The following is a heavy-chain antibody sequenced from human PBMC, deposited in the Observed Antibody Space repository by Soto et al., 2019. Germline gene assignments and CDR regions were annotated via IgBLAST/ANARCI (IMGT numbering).Heavy chain of an antibody. D-gene: IGHD4-17*01. Sequence: PGGSLRLSCAASGFTFSSYAMSWVRQAPGKGLEWVSAISGSGGTTYYADSVKGRFTISRDNSKNTLYVQMNSLRAKDTAVYYCAKVYVTTVTTSAFDIWGQGTMVTVSS. J-gene: IGHJ3*02. CDR2: ISGSGGTT. V-gene: IGHV3-23*01. CDR3: AKVYVTTVTTSAFDI. CDR1: GFTFSSYA.